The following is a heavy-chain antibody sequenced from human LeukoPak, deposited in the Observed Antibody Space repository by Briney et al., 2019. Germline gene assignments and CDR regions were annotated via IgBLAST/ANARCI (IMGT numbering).Heavy chain of an antibody. J-gene: IGHJ3*02. CDR1: GYTFTSYD. CDR2: MNPNSGDT. V-gene: IGHV1-8*01. CDR3: GRLDGYSHAPGAVEI. D-gene: IGHD5-18*01. Sequence: GASVKVSCKASGYTFTSYDINWVRQATGQGLEWMGWMNPNSGDTEFAQKFQGRVTMTRVTSITTAYMELSRLKSDDTAMYYCGRLDGYSHAPGAVEIWGQGTMVTVSS.